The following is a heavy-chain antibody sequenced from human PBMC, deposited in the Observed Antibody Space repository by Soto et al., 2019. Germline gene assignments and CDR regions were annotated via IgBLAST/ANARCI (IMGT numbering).Heavy chain of an antibody. V-gene: IGHV4-34*01. J-gene: IGHJ6*02. Sequence: SETLSLTCAVYGGSVSGYYWSWIRQPPGKGLEWIGEINHSGVTNYKPSLKRRVTISVDTSKNQFSLQLKSVTAADTALYYCARFSGSYYYAMDVWGQGSTVTVSS. CDR2: INHSGVT. CDR3: ARFSGSYYYAMDV. CDR1: GGSVSGYY. D-gene: IGHD6-19*01.